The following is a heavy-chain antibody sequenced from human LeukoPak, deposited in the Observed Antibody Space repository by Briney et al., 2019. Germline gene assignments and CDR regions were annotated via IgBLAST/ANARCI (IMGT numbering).Heavy chain of an antibody. CDR1: GGSISSGGYY. D-gene: IGHD3-22*01. CDR3: ARAGYDSSGYPFDY. CDR2: IYYSGST. Sequence: SETLSLTCTVSGGSISSGGYYWSWIRQHPGKGLEWIGYIYYSGSTYYNPSLKSRVTTSVDTSKNQFSLKLSSVTAADTAVYYCARAGYDSSGYPFDYWGQGTLVTVSS. V-gene: IGHV4-31*03. J-gene: IGHJ4*02.